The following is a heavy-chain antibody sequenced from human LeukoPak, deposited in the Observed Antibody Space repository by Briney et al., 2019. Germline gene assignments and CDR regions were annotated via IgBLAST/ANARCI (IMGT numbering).Heavy chain of an antibody. CDR1: GYTFTGYY. CDR2: ISAYNGNT. J-gene: IGHJ4*02. D-gene: IGHD2-15*01. Sequence: ASVKVPCKASGYTFTGYYMHWVRQAPGQGLEWMGWISAYNGNTNYAQKLQGRVTMTTDTSTSTAYMELRSLRSDDTAVYYCAREDSAAPYFDYWGQGTLVTVSS. CDR3: AREDSAAPYFDY. V-gene: IGHV1-18*04.